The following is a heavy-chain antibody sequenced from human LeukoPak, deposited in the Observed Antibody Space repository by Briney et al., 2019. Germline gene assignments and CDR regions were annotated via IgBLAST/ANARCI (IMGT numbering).Heavy chain of an antibody. D-gene: IGHD3-10*01. V-gene: IGHV4-4*07. CDR2: IYTSGST. Sequence: SETLSLTCTVSGGSISSYYWSWIRQPAGKGLEWIGRIYTSGSTNYNPSLKSRVTMSVDTSKNQFSLKLSSVTTADTAVYYCARARRETGYGSGSKMIYYYYYYMDVWGKGTTVTISS. J-gene: IGHJ6*03. CDR3: ARARRETGYGSGSKMIYYYYYYMDV. CDR1: GGSISSYY.